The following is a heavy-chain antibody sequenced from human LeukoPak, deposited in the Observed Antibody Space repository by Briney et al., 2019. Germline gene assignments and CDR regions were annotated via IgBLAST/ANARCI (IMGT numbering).Heavy chain of an antibody. CDR2: ISWNSGSI. J-gene: IGHJ4*02. D-gene: IGHD2-2*01. CDR1: GFTFDDYA. CDR3: AKEGAYCSSTSCYLDY. V-gene: IGHV3-9*01. Sequence: PGGSLRLSCAASGFTFDDYAMHWVRQAPGKGLEWVSGISWNSGSIGYADSVKGRFTISRDNAKNSLYLQMNSLRAEDTAVYYCAKEGAYCSSTSCYLDYWGQGTLVTVSS.